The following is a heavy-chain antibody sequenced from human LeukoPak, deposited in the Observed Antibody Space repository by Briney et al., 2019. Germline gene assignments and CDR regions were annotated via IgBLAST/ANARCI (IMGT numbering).Heavy chain of an antibody. V-gene: IGHV4-39*01. CDR2: IYYSGST. D-gene: IGHD3-3*01. CDR1: GGSISSSSYY. J-gene: IGHJ4*02. CDR3: ATDYDFWSGYLL. Sequence: SETLSLTCTVSGGSISSSSYYWGWIRQPPGKGLEWIGSIYYSGSTYYNPSLKSRVTISVDTSKNQFSLKLSSVTAADTAVYYCATDYDFWSGYLLWGQGTLVTVSS.